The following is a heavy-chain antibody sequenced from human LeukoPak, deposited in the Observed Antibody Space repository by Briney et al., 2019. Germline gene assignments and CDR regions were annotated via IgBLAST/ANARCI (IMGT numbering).Heavy chain of an antibody. J-gene: IGHJ4*02. CDR3: ARGSQNGSLFDY. D-gene: IGHD3-10*01. CDR1: GGSISSGDCY. V-gene: IGHV4-30-4*08. Sequence: SQTLSLTCTVSGGSISSGDCYWSWIRQPPGKGLEWIGYIYYSGSTYYNPSLKSRVTISVDTSKNQFSLKLSSVTAADTAVYYCARGSQNGSLFDYWGQGTLVTDSS. CDR2: IYYSGST.